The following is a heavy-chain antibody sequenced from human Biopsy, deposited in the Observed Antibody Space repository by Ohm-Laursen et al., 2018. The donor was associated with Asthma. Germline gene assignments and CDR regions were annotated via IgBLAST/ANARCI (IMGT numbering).Heavy chain of an antibody. D-gene: IGHD6-13*01. J-gene: IGHJ4*02. Sequence: SLRLSCAVSGFNFHNYGMNWVRRAPGKGLEWVAEILFDGRKINYPDSVKGRSTISRNNSKNMVYLQMDSLRPEDTAVYYCGKDRVAGRSYYFDYWGQGSLVSVSS. V-gene: IGHV3-30*18. CDR1: GFNFHNYG. CDR3: GKDRVAGRSYYFDY. CDR2: ILFDGRKI.